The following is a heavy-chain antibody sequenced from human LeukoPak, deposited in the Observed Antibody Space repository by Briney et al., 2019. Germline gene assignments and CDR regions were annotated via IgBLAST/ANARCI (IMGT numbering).Heavy chain of an antibody. J-gene: IGHJ6*03. CDR2: IYSSGNT. V-gene: IGHV4-4*07. D-gene: IGHD1-26*01. Sequence: SEPLSLTCTVSGGSTSSYYWNWIRQPAGKGLEWIGRIYSSGNTNYNPSLKSRVSMSVDTSKNQFSLKLSSVTAADTAVYYCARDQGEDSGTYFRYYYYYYLDVWGKGTTVTVSS. CDR3: ARDQGEDSGTYFRYYYYYYLDV. CDR1: GGSTSSYY.